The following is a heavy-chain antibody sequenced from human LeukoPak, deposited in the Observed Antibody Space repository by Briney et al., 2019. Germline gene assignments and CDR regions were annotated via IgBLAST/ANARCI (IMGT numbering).Heavy chain of an antibody. J-gene: IGHJ4*02. V-gene: IGHV1-2*02. CDR2: INPNSGGT. Sequence: ASVKVSCKASGYTFTDYYLHWVRQAPGQGLEWMGRINPNSGGTDYAQKFQGRVTMTRDTSISTAYMELSSLRSDDTAVYYCARVRAPSFAQGGFDYWGQGTLATVSS. D-gene: IGHD3-16*01. CDR1: GYTFTDYY. CDR3: ARVRAPSFAQGGFDY.